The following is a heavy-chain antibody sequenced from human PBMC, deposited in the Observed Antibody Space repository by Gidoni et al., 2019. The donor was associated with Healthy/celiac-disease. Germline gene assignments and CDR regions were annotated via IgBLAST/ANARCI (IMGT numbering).Heavy chain of an antibody. Sequence: QVQLVQSGAEVKKPGASVKVSCKASGYTLTSYGISWVRQATGQGLEWMGWISAYNGNTNYAQKLQGRVTMTTDTSTSTAYMELRSLRSDNTAVYYCARVGARIAVAGPHFDYWGQGTLVTVSS. CDR3: ARVGARIAVAGPHFDY. CDR1: GYTLTSYG. V-gene: IGHV1-18*01. CDR2: ISAYNGNT. J-gene: IGHJ4*02. D-gene: IGHD6-19*01.